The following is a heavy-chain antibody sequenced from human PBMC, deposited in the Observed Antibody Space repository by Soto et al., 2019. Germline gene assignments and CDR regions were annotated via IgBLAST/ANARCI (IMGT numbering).Heavy chain of an antibody. D-gene: IGHD5-12*01. J-gene: IGHJ4*02. CDR1: GFTFSTYA. Sequence: GGSLRLSCAASGFTFSTYAMTWVRQAPGKGLEWVSAISASGGSTYYADSVKGRFTISRDNSKNTLYLQMNSLRAEDTAVYYCAKVLGKLILYSGYDFDYWGQGTLVTVSS. CDR3: AKVLGKLILYSGYDFDY. V-gene: IGHV3-23*01. CDR2: ISASGGST.